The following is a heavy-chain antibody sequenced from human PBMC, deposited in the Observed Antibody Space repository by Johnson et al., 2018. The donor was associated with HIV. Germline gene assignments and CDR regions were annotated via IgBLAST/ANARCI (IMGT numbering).Heavy chain of an antibody. J-gene: IGHJ3*02. Sequence: VQLVESVGGLIQPGGSLRLSCAASGFTVSSNYMSWVRQAPGQGLEWVSVIYSGGSTYYAYSVKRRFTISRDNSKNTLYLQMNSLRAEDTAVYYCASNGGSIVGATLHAFDIWGQGTMVTVSS. V-gene: IGHV3-53*01. D-gene: IGHD1-26*01. CDR3: ASNGGSIVGATLHAFDI. CDR2: IYSGGST. CDR1: GFTVSSNY.